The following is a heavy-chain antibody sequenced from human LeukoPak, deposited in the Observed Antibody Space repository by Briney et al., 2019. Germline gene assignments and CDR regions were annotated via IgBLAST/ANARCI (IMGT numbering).Heavy chain of an antibody. CDR1: GGSISSYY. V-gene: IGHV4-59*01. CDR3: ARDRGSYYTHFDY. CDR2: IYYSGST. J-gene: IGHJ4*02. Sequence: SETLSLTCTVSGGSISSYYWSWLRQPPGKGLERIGYIYYSGSTKYNPSLTSRVTISVDTSKNQFSLKLSSVTAADTAVYYCARDRGSYYTHFDYWGQGTLVTVSS. D-gene: IGHD1-26*01.